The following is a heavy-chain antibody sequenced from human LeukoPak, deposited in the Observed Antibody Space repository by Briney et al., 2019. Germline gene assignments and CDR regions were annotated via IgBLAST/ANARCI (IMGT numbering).Heavy chain of an antibody. J-gene: IGHJ4*02. D-gene: IGHD5-24*01. CDR2: IYYSGST. CDR1: GGSISSYH. V-gene: IGHV4-59*01. CDR3: ARGGDGDGYNSPKFDY. Sequence: SETLSLTCTVSGGSISSYHWSWIRQPPGKGLEWIGYIYYSGSTNYNPSLKSRVTISVDTSKNQFSLKLSSVTAADTAVYYCARGGDGDGYNSPKFDYWGQGTLVTVSS.